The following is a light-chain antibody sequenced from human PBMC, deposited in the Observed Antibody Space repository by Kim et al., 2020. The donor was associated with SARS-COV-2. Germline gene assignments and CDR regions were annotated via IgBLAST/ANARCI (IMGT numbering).Light chain of an antibody. CDR3: QVWDNSSDHVV. V-gene: IGLV3-21*03. Sequence: SYELTQPPPLSVAPGKTARITCGGNNIGGKSVHWYQQKPGQAPVLVVYDDSDRPSGIPERFSGSNSGNTATLTISRVEAGDEADYYCQVWDNSSDHVVFGGGTQLTVL. CDR2: DDS. J-gene: IGLJ2*01. CDR1: NIGGKS.